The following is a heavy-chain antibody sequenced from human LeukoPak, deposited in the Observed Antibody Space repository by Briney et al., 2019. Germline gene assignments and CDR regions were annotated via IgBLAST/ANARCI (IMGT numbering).Heavy chain of an antibody. D-gene: IGHD5-24*01. CDR1: GFTFSDHY. Sequence: GGSLRLSCAASGFTFSDHYMDWVRQAPGKGLEWVGRTRNKANSYTTEYAASVKGRFTISRDNSKNSLYLQMNSLKTEDTAMYYCARAAAGNYLYYFDYWGQGTLVTVSS. V-gene: IGHV3-72*01. CDR3: ARAAAGNYLYYFDY. J-gene: IGHJ4*02. CDR2: TRNKANSYTT.